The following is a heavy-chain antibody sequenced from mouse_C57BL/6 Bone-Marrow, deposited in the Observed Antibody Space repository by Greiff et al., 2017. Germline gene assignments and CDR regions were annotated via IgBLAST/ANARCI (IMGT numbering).Heavy chain of an antibody. V-gene: IGHV1-64*01. J-gene: IGHJ1*03. CDR3: ARARVTTVEDWYFDV. CDR2: IHPNSGST. Sequence: VQLQQPGAELVKPGASVKLSCKASGYTFTSYWMPWVKQRPGQGLEWIGMIHPNSGSTNYNEKFKSKATLTVDKSSSTAYMQLSSLKSEDSAVYYCARARVTTVEDWYFDVWGTGTTVTVSS. CDR1: GYTFTSYW. D-gene: IGHD1-1*01.